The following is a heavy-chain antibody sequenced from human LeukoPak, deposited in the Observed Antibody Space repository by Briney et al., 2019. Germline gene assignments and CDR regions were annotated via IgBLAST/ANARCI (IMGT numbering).Heavy chain of an antibody. CDR3: VRAGRVATED. D-gene: IGHD6-13*01. J-gene: IGHJ4*02. Sequence: PGGSLRLSCAASGFTFSSYWVSWVRQAPGKGLEWVANIKQDGSEKYYVDPVKGRFTISRDNAKNSLYLQMNSLRAEDTAIYYCVRAGRVATEDWGQGTLVTVSS. CDR1: GFTFSSYW. V-gene: IGHV3-7*01. CDR2: IKQDGSEK.